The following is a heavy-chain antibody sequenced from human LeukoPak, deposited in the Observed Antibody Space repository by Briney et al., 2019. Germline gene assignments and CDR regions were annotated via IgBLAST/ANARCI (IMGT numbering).Heavy chain of an antibody. CDR2: INHSGST. CDR3: ARGGDCPDY. V-gene: IGHV4-34*01. Sequence: PSETLSLTCAVYGGSFSGYYWSWIRQPPGKGLEWIGEINHSGSTNYNPSLKSRVTISVDTSKNQFSLKLSSVTAADTAVYHCARGGDCPDYWAQGTLVTVSS. CDR1: GGSFSGYY. D-gene: IGHD2-21*02. J-gene: IGHJ4*02.